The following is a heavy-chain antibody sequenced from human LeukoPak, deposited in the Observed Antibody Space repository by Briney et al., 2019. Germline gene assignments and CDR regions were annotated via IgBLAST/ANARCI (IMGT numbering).Heavy chain of an antibody. CDR1: GFTVSSSH. CDR3: ARASAAAHDY. V-gene: IGHV3-74*01. Sequence: GGSLRLSCAASGFTVSSSHMSWVRQAPGKGLVWVSRINSDGSSTRYADSVKGRFTISRDNAKNTLYLQMNSLRAEDTAVYYCARASAAAHDYWGQGTLVTVSS. D-gene: IGHD6-13*01. CDR2: INSDGSST. J-gene: IGHJ4*02.